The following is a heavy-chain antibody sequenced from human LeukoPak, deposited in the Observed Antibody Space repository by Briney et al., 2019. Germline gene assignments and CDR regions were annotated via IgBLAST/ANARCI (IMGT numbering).Heavy chain of an antibody. Sequence: ASVKVSCKASGYTFTSYYMHWVRQAPGQGLEWMGIVNPSGGSTTYAQKFQGRVTMTRDTSTGTVYMELSSLRSEDTAVYYCARVSTSEAFSFDYWGQGTLVTVSS. CDR1: GYTFTSYY. D-gene: IGHD5/OR15-5a*01. V-gene: IGHV1-46*01. J-gene: IGHJ4*02. CDR3: ARVSTSEAFSFDY. CDR2: VNPSGGST.